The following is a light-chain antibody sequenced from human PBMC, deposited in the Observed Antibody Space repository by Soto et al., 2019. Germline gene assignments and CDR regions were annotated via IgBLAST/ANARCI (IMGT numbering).Light chain of an antibody. Sequence: DIVMTQSPLSLPVTPGEPASISRRSSQSLLHSNGYNYLDWYLQKPGQSPQLLVYLGSNRASGVPDRFSGSGSGTDFTLKISRVEAEDVGVYYCMQPLQSWTFGQGTKV. CDR3: MQPLQSWT. J-gene: IGKJ1*01. CDR1: QSLLHSNGYNY. V-gene: IGKV2-28*01. CDR2: LGS.